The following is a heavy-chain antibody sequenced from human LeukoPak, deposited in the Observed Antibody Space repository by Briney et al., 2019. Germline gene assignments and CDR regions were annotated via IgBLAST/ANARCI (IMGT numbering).Heavy chain of an antibody. CDR1: GGSISSGGYY. Sequence: PSQTLSLTCTVSGGSISSGGYYWSWIRQHPGKGLEWIGYIYYSGSTYYNPSLKSRVTISVDTSKNQFSLKLSSVTAADTAVYYCARVGYSYGYFDYWGRGTLVTVSS. CDR3: ARVGYSYGYFDY. D-gene: IGHD5-18*01. V-gene: IGHV4-31*03. J-gene: IGHJ4*02. CDR2: IYYSGST.